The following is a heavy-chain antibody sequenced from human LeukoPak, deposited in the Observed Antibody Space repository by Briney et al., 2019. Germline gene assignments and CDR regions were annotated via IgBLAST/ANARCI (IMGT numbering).Heavy chain of an antibody. CDR3: AKGPLRGTAAAIDY. CDR1: GFTFSNYW. CDR2: ISYGGRNK. D-gene: IGHD2-2*01. V-gene: IGHV3-30*18. J-gene: IGHJ4*02. Sequence: GGSLRLSCAASGFTFSNYWMSWVRQAPGKGLEWVAVISYGGRNKHYPDSVKGRFTISRDISTDTLWLQMDSLRTEDTAVYYCAKGPLRGTAAAIDYWGQGTLVTVSS.